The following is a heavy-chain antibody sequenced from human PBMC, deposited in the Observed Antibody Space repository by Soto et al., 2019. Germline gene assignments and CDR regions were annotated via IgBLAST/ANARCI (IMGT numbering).Heavy chain of an antibody. V-gene: IGHV4-28*01. Sequence: SETLSLTCAVSGYSISSSNWWGWIRQPPGKGLEWIGYIYYTGSTYYNPSLKSRVTMSVDTSKNQFSLKLISVTAVDTAVYYCARTTSAGYYYYYMDVWGKGTTVTVSS. J-gene: IGHJ6*03. CDR1: GYSISSSNW. CDR2: IYYTGST. CDR3: ARTTSAGYYYYYMDV.